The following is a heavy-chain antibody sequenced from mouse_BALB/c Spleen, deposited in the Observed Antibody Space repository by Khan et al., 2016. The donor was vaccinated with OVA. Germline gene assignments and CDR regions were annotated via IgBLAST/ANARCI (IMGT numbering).Heavy chain of an antibody. CDR3: VIVGSSFRNPGSFAY. V-gene: IGHV1-4*01. CDR2: INPSNGYT. D-gene: IGHD1-2*01. Sequence: VKLQESGAELARPGASVKMSCKASGYTFTSYTIHWIKLRPGKGLEWIGYINPSNGYTNYNQKVKDKATLTADKSSTTAYMQLSSLKSDDSAVYSFVIVGSSFRNPGSFAYWGQGTLVTVSA. J-gene: IGHJ3*01. CDR1: GYTFTSYT.